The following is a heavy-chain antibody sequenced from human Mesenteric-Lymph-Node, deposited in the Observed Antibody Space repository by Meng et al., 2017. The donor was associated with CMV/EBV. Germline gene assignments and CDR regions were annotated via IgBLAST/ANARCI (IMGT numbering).Heavy chain of an antibody. Sequence: GESLKISCAASGFTFRSYDMYWVRQAPGKGLEYVSTISSNGGSTYYGDSVKGRFTISRDNSKNTLYLQMGSLRAEDMAVYYCARVAVPGFYYFDYWGQGTTVTVSS. CDR1: GFTFRSYD. CDR2: ISSNGGST. J-gene: IGHJ4*02. CDR3: ARVAVPGFYYFDY. D-gene: IGHD3-9*01. V-gene: IGHV3-64*02.